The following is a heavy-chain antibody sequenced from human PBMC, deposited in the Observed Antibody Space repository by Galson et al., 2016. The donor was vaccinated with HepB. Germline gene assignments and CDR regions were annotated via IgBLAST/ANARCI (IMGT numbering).Heavy chain of an antibody. CDR1: GFTFSNYG. D-gene: IGHD3-9*01. CDR3: GKDQKIQYFDWLLPYDY. CDR2: ISQDGTNK. V-gene: IGHV3-30*18. Sequence: SLRLSCAASGFTFSNYGMHWVRQAPGKGLEWVAAISQDGTNKNYVDSVKGRFSIARDNSKDTLYLQMNSLRPEDSAIYYCGKDQKIQYFDWLLPYDYWGQGALVTVSS. J-gene: IGHJ4*02.